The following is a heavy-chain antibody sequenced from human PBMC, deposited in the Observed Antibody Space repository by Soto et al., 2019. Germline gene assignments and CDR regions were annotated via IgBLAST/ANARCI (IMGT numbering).Heavy chain of an antibody. V-gene: IGHV4-59*01. D-gene: IGHD3-3*01. J-gene: IGHJ4*02. CDR3: AKWSENHRAVDY. CDR2: IYHSGSS. CDR1: AGSIAIYY. Sequence: SETLSLTCTVSAGSIAIYYWNWVRQSPGEGLEWIGYIYHSGSSNYNPSLKRRVTMSVDTSGDQFSLNRRAVTAADTPVYSCAKWSENHRAVDYWGKGNLVASSS.